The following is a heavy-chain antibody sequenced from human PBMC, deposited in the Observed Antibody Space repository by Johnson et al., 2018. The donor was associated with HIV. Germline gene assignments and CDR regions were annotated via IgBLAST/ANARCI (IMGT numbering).Heavy chain of an antibody. CDR1: GFTLSAFY. J-gene: IGHJ3*02. CDR3: ARPDSSSARAHDAFDI. D-gene: IGHD6-6*01. V-gene: IGHV3-11*04. CDR2: ISSSGSTI. Sequence: QVQLVESGGGLVMPGGSLRLSCAASGFTLSAFYMSWIRQAPGKGPEWLSYISSSGSTIYYADSVKGRFTISRDNAKNSLYLQMNSLRAEDTAVYYCARPDSSSARAHDAFDIWGQGTMVTVSS.